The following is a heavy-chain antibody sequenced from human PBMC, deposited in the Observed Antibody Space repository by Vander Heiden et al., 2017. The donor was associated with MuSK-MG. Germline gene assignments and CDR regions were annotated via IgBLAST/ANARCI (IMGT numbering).Heavy chain of an antibody. CDR2: ISGHNGDT. CDR3: ARYYGSGNHPPTWDF. CDR1: GYTFSSYG. V-gene: IGHV1-18*04. Sequence: QVQLVQSGAEVKKPGASVKVSCKASGYTFSSYGISWVRQAPGQGLEWMGWISGHNGDTNYAQKLQGRVTMTTDTSTSTAYMELRSLKSDDTAVYYCARYYGSGNHPPTWDFWGQGTLVTGSS. D-gene: IGHD3-10*01. J-gene: IGHJ4*02.